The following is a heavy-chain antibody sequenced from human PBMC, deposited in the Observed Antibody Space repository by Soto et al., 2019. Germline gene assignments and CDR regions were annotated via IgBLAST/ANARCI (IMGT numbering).Heavy chain of an antibody. CDR3: ARDQYYYDSSGYSLAEYFQH. D-gene: IGHD3-22*01. CDR2: INPNSGGT. J-gene: IGHJ1*01. CDR1: GYTFTGYY. V-gene: IGHV1-2*02. Sequence: GASVKVSCKASGYTFTGYYMHWVRQAPGQGLEWMGWINPNSGGTNYAQKFQGRVTMTRDTSISTAYMELSRLRSDDTAVYYCARDQYYYDSSGYSLAEYFQHWGQGTLVTVSS.